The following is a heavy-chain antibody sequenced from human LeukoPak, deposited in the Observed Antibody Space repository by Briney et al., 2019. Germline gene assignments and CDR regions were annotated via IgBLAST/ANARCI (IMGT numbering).Heavy chain of an antibody. CDR3: ARVSREYYSDTSGYYFP. CDR2: IYYSGST. V-gene: IGHV4-59*01. Sequence: SETLSLTCSVSGDSISNYYWTWIRQPPGKGLEWIGYIYYSGSTNYNPSLKSRVTISVDTSKNQFSLKLSSVTAADTAVYYCARVSREYYSDTSGYYFPWGQGALVTVSS. D-gene: IGHD3-22*01. CDR1: GDSISNYY. J-gene: IGHJ5*02.